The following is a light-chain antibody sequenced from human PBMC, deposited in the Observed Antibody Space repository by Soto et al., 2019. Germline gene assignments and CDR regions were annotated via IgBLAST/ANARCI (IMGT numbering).Light chain of an antibody. CDR1: RDMGSD. CDR2: AAS. CDR3: LQDHDDSWT. V-gene: IGKV1-6*01. Sequence: ATQMTQSPSSLSASVGDRITITCRPSRDMGSDLSWYQQKPGKAPTLLIYAASNLQSGVPSRFRGSRSGTEFTLTVSSLQPEDFATYYCLQDHDDSWTFGQGTKVDIK. J-gene: IGKJ1*01.